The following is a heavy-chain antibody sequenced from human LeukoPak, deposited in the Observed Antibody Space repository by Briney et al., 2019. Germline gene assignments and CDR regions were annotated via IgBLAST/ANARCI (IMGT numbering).Heavy chain of an antibody. CDR3: ARHTPGTTSDS. Sequence: LRLSCAASGFTFSNAWMSWFRQARGKGLEWVGCIYNSGNTYYNTSLKSRFTISADTSNNQCSLRLSSVTAADTAVYYCARHTPGTTSDSWSQGRMVTV. CDR2: IYNSGNT. J-gene: IGHJ3*02. V-gene: IGHV4-59*08. D-gene: IGHD1-1*01. CDR1: GFTFSNAW.